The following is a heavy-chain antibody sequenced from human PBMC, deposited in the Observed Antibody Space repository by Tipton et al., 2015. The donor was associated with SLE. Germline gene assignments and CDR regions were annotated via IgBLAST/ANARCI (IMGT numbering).Heavy chain of an antibody. CDR1: DGSISGYS. CDR3: ARVLGNGQWADI. J-gene: IGHJ3*02. D-gene: IGHD1-26*01. Sequence: TLSLTCTVSDGSISGYSWSWIRQPPGKGLEWIGYIYHSGSTYYNPSLKSRVTISVDTSKNQFSLQLSYVTAADTAVYYCARVLGNGQWADIWGQGTMVTVSS. V-gene: IGHV4-30-2*01. CDR2: IYHSGST.